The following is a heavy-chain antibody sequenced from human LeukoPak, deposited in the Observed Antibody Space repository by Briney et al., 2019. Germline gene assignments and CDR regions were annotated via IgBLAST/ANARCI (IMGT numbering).Heavy chain of an antibody. CDR3: TTDFKRPLGYNGLAV. J-gene: IGHJ6*02. V-gene: IGHV3-15*01. Sequence: GGSLRLSCAASGFTFINAWMSWVRQAPGKGLEWVGRIKTKTDVGTTDYAASVKGRFTVSRDDSKNTLYLQMNSLKTEDTAVYYCTTDFKRPLGYNGLAVWGRGTTVTVSS. CDR2: IKTKTDVGTT. CDR1: GFTFINAW.